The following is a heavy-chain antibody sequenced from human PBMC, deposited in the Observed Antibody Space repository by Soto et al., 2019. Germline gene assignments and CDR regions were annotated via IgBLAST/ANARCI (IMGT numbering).Heavy chain of an antibody. CDR3: ARARGLYSGYDPLYYYYGMDV. D-gene: IGHD5-12*01. CDR1: GGTCSSYA. Sequence: ASLKVSCKASGGTCSSYAISWVRRAPGEGLEWMGGIIPIFGTANYAQKFQGRVTITADESTSTAYMELSSLRSEDTAVYYCARARGLYSGYDPLYYYYGMDVWGKGTTVTVSS. V-gene: IGHV1-69*13. J-gene: IGHJ6*04. CDR2: IIPIFGTA.